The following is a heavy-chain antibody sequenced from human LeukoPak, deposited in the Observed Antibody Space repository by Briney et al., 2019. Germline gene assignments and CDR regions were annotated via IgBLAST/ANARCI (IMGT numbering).Heavy chain of an antibody. V-gene: IGHV1-18*01. CDR1: GYTFSSYG. D-gene: IGHD3-10*01. CDR2: ISAYNDNT. J-gene: IGHJ5*02. CDR3: ARDLYPGSGSYYNWFDP. Sequence: ASVKVSCKASGYTFSSYGITWVRQAPGQGLEWMGWISAYNDNTNYAHNLQGRVTMTTDTSTSTAYMELRSLRSDDTVVYYCARDLYPGSGSYYNWFDPWGQGTLVTVSS.